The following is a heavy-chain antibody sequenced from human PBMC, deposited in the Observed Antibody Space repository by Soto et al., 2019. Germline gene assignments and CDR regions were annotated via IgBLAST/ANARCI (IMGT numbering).Heavy chain of an antibody. Sequence: SETLSLTCTVSGYSISSGYYWGWIRQPPGKGLEWIGSIYHSGSTYYNPSLKSRVTISVDTSKNQFSLKLSSVTAADTAVYYCARVHGRYNWNDYYFDYWGQGTLVTVSS. V-gene: IGHV4-38-2*02. D-gene: IGHD1-1*01. CDR3: ARVHGRYNWNDYYFDY. CDR2: IYHSGST. CDR1: GYSISSGYY. J-gene: IGHJ4*02.